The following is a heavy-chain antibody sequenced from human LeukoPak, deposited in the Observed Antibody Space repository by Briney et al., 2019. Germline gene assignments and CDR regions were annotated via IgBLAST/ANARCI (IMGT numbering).Heavy chain of an antibody. CDR2: SYHSGST. V-gene: IGHV4-30-2*01. J-gene: IGHJ5*02. Sequence: SQTLSLTCAVSGGSISSGGYSWSWIRQPPGKGLEWIGYSYHSGSTYYNPSLKSRVTISVDRSKNQSSLKLSSVTAADTAVYYCAGYSNWFGPWGQGTLVTVSS. D-gene: IGHD5-18*01. CDR1: GGSISSGGYS. CDR3: AGYSNWFGP.